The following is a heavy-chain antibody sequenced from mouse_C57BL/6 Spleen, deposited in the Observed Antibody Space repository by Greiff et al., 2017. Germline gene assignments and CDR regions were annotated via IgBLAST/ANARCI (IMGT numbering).Heavy chain of an antibody. CDR2: ISYDGSN. Sequence: EVKLVESGPGLVKPSQSLSLTCSVTGYSITSGYYWNWIRQFPGNKLEWMGYISYDGSNNYNPSLKNRISITRDTSKNQFFLKLNSVTTEDTATYYCADYYGSSPFAYWGQGTLVTVSA. V-gene: IGHV3-6*01. CDR3: ADYYGSSPFAY. D-gene: IGHD1-1*01. J-gene: IGHJ3*01. CDR1: GYSITSGYY.